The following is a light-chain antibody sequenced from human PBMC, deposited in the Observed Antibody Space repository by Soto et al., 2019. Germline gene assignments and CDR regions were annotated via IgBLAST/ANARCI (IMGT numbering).Light chain of an antibody. V-gene: IGKV3-20*01. CDR1: QSVRSN. J-gene: IGKJ5*01. Sequence: EIVMTQSPATLSVSPGERATLSCRASQSVRSNLAWYQQIPGRAPRLLIYGASSRATGIPDRFSGSGSGTDFTLTISRLEPEDFAVYYCQQYGSPITFGQGTRLEIK. CDR3: QQYGSPIT. CDR2: GAS.